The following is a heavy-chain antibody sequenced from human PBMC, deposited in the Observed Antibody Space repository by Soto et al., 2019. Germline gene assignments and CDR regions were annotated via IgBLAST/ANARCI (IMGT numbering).Heavy chain of an antibody. Sequence: GXSVKVSCTASGYPFTGYYMDWVRQAPGQGLEWMGWINPNSGGTNYAQKFQGRVTMTRDTSISTAYMELSRLRSDDTAVYYCASFMVRGVWVHYWGQGTLVTVSS. J-gene: IGHJ4*02. D-gene: IGHD3-10*01. CDR3: ASFMVRGVWVHY. CDR1: GYPFTGYY. CDR2: INPNSGGT. V-gene: IGHV1-2*02.